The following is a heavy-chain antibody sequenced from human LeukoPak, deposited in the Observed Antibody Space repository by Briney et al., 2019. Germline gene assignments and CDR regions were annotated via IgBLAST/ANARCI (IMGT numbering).Heavy chain of an antibody. J-gene: IGHJ4*02. CDR1: GFIFSNYG. D-gene: IGHD1-26*01. CDR2: IRYDGSNK. CDR3: ARKTYSGSYYDY. V-gene: IGHV3-30*02. Sequence: GGSLRLSCAASGFIFSNYGMHWVRQAPGKGLEWVAFIRYDGSNKYYADSVKGRFTISRDNSKNTLYLQMNSLRAEDTAVYYCARKTYSGSYYDYWGQGTLVTVSS.